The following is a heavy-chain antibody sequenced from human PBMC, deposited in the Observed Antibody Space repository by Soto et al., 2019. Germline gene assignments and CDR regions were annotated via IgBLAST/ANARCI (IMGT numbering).Heavy chain of an antibody. Sequence: GASVKVSCKASGYTFTGYYIHWVRQAPGQGLEWMGWINPDSGGTDYAQKFQGRVTMTRDTSISTAYMELSRLRSDDTAVYYCARYSSPLNWLDPWGQGTLVTSPQ. CDR2: INPDSGGT. J-gene: IGHJ5*02. CDR3: ARYSSPLNWLDP. V-gene: IGHV1-2*02. CDR1: GYTFTGYY. D-gene: IGHD6-13*01.